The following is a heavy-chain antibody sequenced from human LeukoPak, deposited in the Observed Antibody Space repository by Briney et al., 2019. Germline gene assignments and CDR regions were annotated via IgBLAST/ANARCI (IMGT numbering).Heavy chain of an antibody. CDR1: GGTFSSHG. CDR3: ARRWPRSSGYSPFDY. Sequence: SAVPVSRKASGGTFSSHGLRWVRQAPGQGLEWMGGIIPIFGTTNYAQNFQGRVTITMDESTSTAYMELGSLRPDDTAVYYCARRWPRSSGYSPFDYWGQRTLGTVSS. V-gene: IGHV1-69*05. J-gene: IGHJ4*02. D-gene: IGHD3-22*01. CDR2: IIPIFGTT.